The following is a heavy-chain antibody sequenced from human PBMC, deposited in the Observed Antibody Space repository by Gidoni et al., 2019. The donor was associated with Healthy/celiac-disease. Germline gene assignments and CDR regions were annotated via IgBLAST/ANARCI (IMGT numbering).Heavy chain of an antibody. CDR3: ARDYRSTPRSYYFDY. V-gene: IGHV3-48*01. CDR2: ISSSSSTI. Sequence: EVQLVESGGGLVQPGGSLRLSCAASGFTFSSYSMNWVRQAPGKGLEWVSYISSSSSTIYYADSVKGRFTISRDNAKNSLYLQMNSLRAEDTAVYYCARDYRSTPRSYYFDYWGQGTLVTVSS. D-gene: IGHD2-15*01. J-gene: IGHJ4*02. CDR1: GFTFSSYS.